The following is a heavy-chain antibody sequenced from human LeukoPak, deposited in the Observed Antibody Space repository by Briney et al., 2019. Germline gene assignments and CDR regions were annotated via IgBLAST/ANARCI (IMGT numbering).Heavy chain of an antibody. J-gene: IGHJ6*02. V-gene: IGHV3-9*01. CDR2: ISWNGASV. D-gene: IGHD6-13*01. Sequence: SGGSLRLSCAASGFTFSSYAMSWVRQAPGKGLEWVSGISWNGASVGYADSVKGRFTISRDNAKNSLYLQMNSLRAEDTALYYCGKDVTKGSSWYYGMDVWGQGTTVTVFS. CDR1: GFTFSSYA. CDR3: GKDVTKGSSWYYGMDV.